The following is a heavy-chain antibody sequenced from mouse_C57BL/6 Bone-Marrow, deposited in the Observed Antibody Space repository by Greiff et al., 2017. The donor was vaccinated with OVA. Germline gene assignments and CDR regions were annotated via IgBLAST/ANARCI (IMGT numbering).Heavy chain of an antibody. CDR3: AREDYDYDVAWFAY. Sequence: VQLQQSGPELVKPGASVKIPCKASGYTFTDYNMDWVKQSHGKSLEWIGDINPNNGGTIYNQKFKGKATLTVDKSSSTAYMELRSLTSEDTAVYYRAREDYDYDVAWFAYWGQGTLVTVSA. V-gene: IGHV1-18*01. J-gene: IGHJ3*01. CDR1: GYTFTDYN. D-gene: IGHD2-4*01. CDR2: INPNNGGT.